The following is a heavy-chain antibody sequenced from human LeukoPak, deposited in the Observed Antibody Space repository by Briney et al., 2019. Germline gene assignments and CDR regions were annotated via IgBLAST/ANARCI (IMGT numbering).Heavy chain of an antibody. J-gene: IGHJ4*02. CDR1: GGTFSSYA. CDR3: ARETSDDYVWRSHYFDY. V-gene: IGHV1-69*06. CDR2: IIPIFGTA. Sequence: GASVKVSCKASGGTFSSYAISWVRQAPGQGLEWMGGIIPIFGTANYAQKFQGRVTITADKSTSTAYTELSSLRSEDTAVYYCARETSDDYVWRSHYFDYWGQGTLVTVSS. D-gene: IGHD3-16*01.